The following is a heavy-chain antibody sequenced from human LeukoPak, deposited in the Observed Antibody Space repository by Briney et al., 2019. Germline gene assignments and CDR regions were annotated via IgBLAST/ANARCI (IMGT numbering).Heavy chain of an antibody. D-gene: IGHD4-17*01. CDR2: IYSGGST. J-gene: IGHJ4*02. V-gene: IGHV3-66*01. CDR3: ARDSTVTKGPSGDY. Sequence: GGSLRLSCAASGFTVSSNYMSWVRQAPGKGLEWVSVIYSGGSTCYADPVKGRFTISRDNSKNTLYLQMNSLRAEDTAVYYCARDSTVTKGPSGDYWGQGTLVTVSS. CDR1: GFTVSSNY.